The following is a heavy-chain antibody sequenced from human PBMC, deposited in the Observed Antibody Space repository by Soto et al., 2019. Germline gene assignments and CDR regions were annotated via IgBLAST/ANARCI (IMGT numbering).Heavy chain of an antibody. Sequence: GESLKISCKGSGYSFTSYWIGWVRQMPGKGLEWMGIIYPGDSDTRYSPSFQGQVTISADKSISTAYLQWSSLKASDTAMYYCARLPYQLFGVVSLFDYGGQGPLVTVPS. J-gene: IGHJ4*02. CDR2: IYPGDSDT. CDR3: ARLPYQLFGVVSLFDY. D-gene: IGHD3-3*01. V-gene: IGHV5-51*01. CDR1: GYSFTSYW.